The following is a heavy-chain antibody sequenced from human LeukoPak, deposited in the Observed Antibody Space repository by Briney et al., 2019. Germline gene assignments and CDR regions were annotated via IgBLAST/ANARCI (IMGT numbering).Heavy chain of an antibody. D-gene: IGHD3-10*01. J-gene: IGHJ6*03. CDR2: ISSSSSTI. CDR3: KGSGSYPYYMDV. Sequence: GGSLRLSCAASGFTFSSYSMNWVRQAPGKGLEWVSYISSSSSTIYYADSVKGRFTISRDNAKNSLYLQMNSLRAEDTAVYYCKGSGSYPYYMDVWGKGTTVTISS. V-gene: IGHV3-48*01. CDR1: GFTFSSYS.